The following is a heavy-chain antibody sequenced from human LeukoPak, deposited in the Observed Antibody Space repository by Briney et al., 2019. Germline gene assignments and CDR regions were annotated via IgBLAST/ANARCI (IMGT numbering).Heavy chain of an antibody. Sequence: GGSLRLSCAASGFTFSSSAMSWVRQAPGKGLEWVSAISNNGGYTYYADSVQGRFTISRDNSKSTLCLQMNSLRAEDTAVYYCAKETLRRIVLMVYAIRARFDYWGQGTLVTVSS. J-gene: IGHJ4*02. V-gene: IGHV3-23*01. CDR1: GFTFSSSA. CDR2: ISNNGGYT. D-gene: IGHD2-8*01. CDR3: AKETLRRIVLMVYAIRARFDY.